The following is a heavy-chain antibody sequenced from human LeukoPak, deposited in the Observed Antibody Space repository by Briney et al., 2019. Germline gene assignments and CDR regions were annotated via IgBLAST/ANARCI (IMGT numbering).Heavy chain of an antibody. D-gene: IGHD3-10*01. CDR2: ISGSGGST. J-gene: IGHJ4*02. CDR1: GLTFSSYA. CDR3: ARRGKNYYGSGSYYKSPSSYYFDY. V-gene: IGHV3-23*01. Sequence: GGSLRLSCAASGLTFSSYAMSWVRQAPGKGLEWVSAISGSGGSTYYADSVKGRFTISRDNSKNTLYLQMNSLRAEDTAVYYCARRGKNYYGSGSYYKSPSSYYFDYWGQGTLVTVFS.